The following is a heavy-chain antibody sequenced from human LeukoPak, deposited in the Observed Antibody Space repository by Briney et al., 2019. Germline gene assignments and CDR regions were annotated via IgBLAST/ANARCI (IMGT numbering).Heavy chain of an antibody. V-gene: IGHV4-31*03. Sequence: SQTLSLTCTVSGGSISSGGYYWSWIRQHPGKGPEWIGYIYYSGSTYYNPSLKSRVTISVDTSKNQFSLKLSSVTAADTAVYYCARGEGADWNGGMDVWGQGTTVTVSS. CDR1: GGSISSGGYY. CDR3: ARGEGADWNGGMDV. D-gene: IGHD1-1*01. J-gene: IGHJ6*02. CDR2: IYYSGST.